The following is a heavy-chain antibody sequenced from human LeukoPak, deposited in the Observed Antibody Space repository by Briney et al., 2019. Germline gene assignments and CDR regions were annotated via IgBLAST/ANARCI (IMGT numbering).Heavy chain of an antibody. CDR1: GFTFSSYS. J-gene: IGHJ6*02. D-gene: IGHD2-2*01. Sequence: GGSLRLSCAASGFTFSSYSMNWVRQAPGKGLEWVSSISSSSSYIYYADSVKGRFTISRDNAKNSLYLQMNSLRAEDTAVYYCARVRAGYCTSTSCYTGMDVWGQGTTVTVSS. V-gene: IGHV3-21*01. CDR2: ISSSSSYI. CDR3: ARVRAGYCTSTSCYTGMDV.